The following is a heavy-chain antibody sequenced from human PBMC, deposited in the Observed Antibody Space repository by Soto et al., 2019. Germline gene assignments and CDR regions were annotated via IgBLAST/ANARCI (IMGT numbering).Heavy chain of an antibody. D-gene: IGHD6-13*01. CDR1: GGTFSSYA. V-gene: IGHV1-69*13. CDR2: IIPIFGTA. Sequence: SVKVSCKASGGTFSSYAISWVRQAPGQGLEWMGGIIPIFGTANYAQKFQGRVTITADESTSTAYMELSSLSSEDPAVYYRASGLYRPGRRAAGGYCLCGMDVWGQVTTL. CDR3: ASGLYRPGRRAAGGYCLCGMDV. J-gene: IGHJ6*02.